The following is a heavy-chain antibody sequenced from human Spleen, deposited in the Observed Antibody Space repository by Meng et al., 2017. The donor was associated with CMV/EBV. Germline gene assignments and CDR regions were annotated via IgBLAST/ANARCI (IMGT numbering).Heavy chain of an antibody. D-gene: IGHD4-23*01. V-gene: IGHV3-7*03. J-gene: IGHJ3*02. CDR3: ARYETTVAYDAFDI. CDR1: GFTFSSYW. Sequence: GESLKISCAASGFTFSSYWMSWVRQAPGKGLEWVANIKQDGSEKYYVDSVKGRFTISRDNAKNSLYLQMNSLRAEDTAVYYCARYETTVAYDAFDIWGQGTMVTVSS. CDR2: IKQDGSEK.